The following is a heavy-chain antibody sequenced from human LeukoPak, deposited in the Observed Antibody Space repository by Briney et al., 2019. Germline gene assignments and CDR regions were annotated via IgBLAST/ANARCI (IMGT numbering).Heavy chain of an antibody. Sequence: GGSLRLSCAASGFTFSSYGMHWVRQAPGKGLEWGAVISYDGSNKYYADSVKGRFTISRDSSKNTLYLQMNSLRAEDTAVYYCARDSTIFAVRMIDYWDQGTLVTVSS. V-gene: IGHV3-30*03. CDR2: ISYDGSNK. J-gene: IGHJ4*02. CDR3: ARDSTIFAVRMIDY. D-gene: IGHD3-3*01. CDR1: GFTFSSYG.